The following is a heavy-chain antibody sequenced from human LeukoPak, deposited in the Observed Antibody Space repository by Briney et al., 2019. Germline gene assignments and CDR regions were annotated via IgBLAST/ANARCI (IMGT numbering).Heavy chain of an antibody. Sequence: PGGSLRLSCAAPGFTFSSYWMSWVRQAPGKGLEWVANIKQDGSEKYYVDSVKGRFTISRDNAKNSLYLQMNSLRAEDTAVYYCARVGNCGGDCYLVYWGQGTLVTVSS. D-gene: IGHD2-21*02. CDR2: IKQDGSEK. V-gene: IGHV3-7*01. J-gene: IGHJ4*02. CDR3: ARVGNCGGDCYLVY. CDR1: GFTFSSYW.